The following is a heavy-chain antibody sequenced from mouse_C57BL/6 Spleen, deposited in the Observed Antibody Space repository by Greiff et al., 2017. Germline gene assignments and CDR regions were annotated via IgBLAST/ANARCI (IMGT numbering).Heavy chain of an antibody. V-gene: IGHV1-69*01. J-gene: IGHJ4*01. CDR1: GYTFTSYW. CDR2: IDPSDSYT. D-gene: IGHD2-5*01. Sequence: VKLQQPGAELVMPGASVKLSCKASGYTFTSYWMHWVKQRPGQGLEWIGEIDPSDSYTNYNQKFKGKSTLTVDKSSSTAYMQLSSLTSEDSAVYYCARYSNYAMDYWGQGTSVTVSS. CDR3: ARYSNYAMDY.